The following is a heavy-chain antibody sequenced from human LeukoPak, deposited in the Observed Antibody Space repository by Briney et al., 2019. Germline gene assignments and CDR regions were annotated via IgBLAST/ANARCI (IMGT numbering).Heavy chain of an antibody. Sequence: SVKVSCKASGGTFSSYAISWVRQAPGQGLEWMGGIIPIFGTANYAQKFQGRVTITADESTSTAYMELSSLRSEDTAVYYCASESVGDSGLRWYQAQFDYWGQGTLVTVSS. J-gene: IGHJ4*02. CDR2: IIPIFGTA. V-gene: IGHV1-69*13. CDR1: GGTFSSYA. CDR3: ASESVGDSGLRWYQAQFDY. D-gene: IGHD4-23*01.